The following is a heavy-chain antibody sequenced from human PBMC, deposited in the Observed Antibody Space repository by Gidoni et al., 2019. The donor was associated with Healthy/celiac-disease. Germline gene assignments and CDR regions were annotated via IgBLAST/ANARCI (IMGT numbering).Heavy chain of an antibody. CDR1: GFTFSSYG. D-gene: IGHD3-22*01. J-gene: IGHJ4*02. CDR2: IGYDGSNK. CDR3: ARDRYYYDSSGYPDY. V-gene: IGHV3-33*01. Sequence: QVQLVESGGGVVQPGRSLRLSCAASGFTFSSYGMHWVRQAPGKGLEWVAVIGYDGSNKYYADSVKGRFTISRDNSKNTLYLQMNSLRAEDTAVYYCARDRYYYDSSGYPDYWGRGTLITVSS.